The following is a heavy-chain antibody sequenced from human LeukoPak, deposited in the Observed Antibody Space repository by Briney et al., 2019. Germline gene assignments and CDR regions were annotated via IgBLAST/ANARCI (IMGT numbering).Heavy chain of an antibody. CDR1: GFTFNSYS. CDR3: ARPVDTAMELDY. D-gene: IGHD5-18*01. V-gene: IGHV3-21*01. J-gene: IGHJ4*02. CDR2: ISSSSSYI. Sequence: GGSLRLSCAASGFTFNSYSMNWVRQAPGKGLEWVSSISSSSSYIYYADSVKGRFTISRDNAKNSLYLQMNSLRAEDTAVYYCARPVDTAMELDYWGQGTLVTVSS.